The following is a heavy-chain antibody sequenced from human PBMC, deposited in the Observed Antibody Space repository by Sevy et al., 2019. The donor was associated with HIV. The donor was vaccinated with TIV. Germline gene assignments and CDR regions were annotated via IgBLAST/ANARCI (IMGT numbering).Heavy chain of an antibody. CDR1: EFMFSTYA. CDR2: ISYDGSSH. V-gene: IGHV3-30-3*01. CDR3: ARDAGYSTDWYPLDY. D-gene: IGHD6-19*01. J-gene: IGHJ4*02. Sequence: GESLKISCAASEFMFSTYAMHWVRQAPGKGLEWVAVISYDGSSHYYADSVKGRFTISRDNSKNTLFLQMNSLRLEDTAFYYCARDAGYSTDWYPLDYWGQGTLVTVSS.